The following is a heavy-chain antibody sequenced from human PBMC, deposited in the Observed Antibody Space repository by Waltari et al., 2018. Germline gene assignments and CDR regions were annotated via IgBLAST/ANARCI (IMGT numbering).Heavy chain of an antibody. D-gene: IGHD1-26*01. V-gene: IGHV3-53*02. Sequence: EVQLVETGGGLIQPGGSLRLSCAASGFTVSSNYMSWVRPAPGKGLEWVSVIYSGGSTYYVDSVKGRFTISRDNSKNTLYLQMNSLRAEDTAVYYCARVELAQEGSWFDPWGQGTLVTVSS. J-gene: IGHJ5*02. CDR3: ARVELAQEGSWFDP. CDR1: GFTVSSNY. CDR2: IYSGGST.